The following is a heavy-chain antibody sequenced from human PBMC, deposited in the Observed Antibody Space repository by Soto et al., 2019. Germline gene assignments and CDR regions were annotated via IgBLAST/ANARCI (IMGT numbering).Heavy chain of an antibody. Sequence: GGLRLSCAASGFTFSSYAMSWVRQAPGKGLEWVSAISGSGGSTYYADSVKGRFTISRDNSKNTLYLQMNSLRAEDTAVYYCAKDRDSSSWYGYYFDYWGQGTPVTVSS. CDR3: AKDRDSSSWYGYYFDY. CDR1: GFTFSSYA. CDR2: ISGSGGST. V-gene: IGHV3-23*01. D-gene: IGHD6-13*01. J-gene: IGHJ4*02.